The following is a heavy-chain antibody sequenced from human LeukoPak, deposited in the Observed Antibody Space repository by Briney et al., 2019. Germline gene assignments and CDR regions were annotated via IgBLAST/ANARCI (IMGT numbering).Heavy chain of an antibody. CDR1: GFTSSNYV. CDR2: LSYDGSNQ. V-gene: IGHV3-30-3*01. J-gene: IGHJ6*02. Sequence: GRSLRLSCAASGFTSSNYVTHWVGEAPGKGLGWVTVLSYDGSNQYYADSVKCRFTISRDSSKNTLYLQMNSLRAEDTAVYYCARDHLRNYYCYYGMDVWGQGTTVTVSS. CDR3: ARDHLRNYYCYYGMDV.